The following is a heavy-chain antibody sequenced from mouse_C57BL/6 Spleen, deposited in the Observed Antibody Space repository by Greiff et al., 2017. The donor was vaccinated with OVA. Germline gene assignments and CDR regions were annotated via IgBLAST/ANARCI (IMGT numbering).Heavy chain of an antibody. J-gene: IGHJ2*01. CDR2: INPSNGGT. CDR1: GYTFTSYW. V-gene: IGHV1-53*01. Sequence: VQLQQPGTELVKPGASVKLSCKASGYTFTSYWMHWVKQRPGQGLEWIGNINPSNGGTNYNEKFKSKATLTVDKSSSTAYMQLSSLTSEDSAVYYCARFHYDYDGYFDYWGQGTTLTVSS. CDR3: ARFHYDYDGYFDY. D-gene: IGHD2-4*01.